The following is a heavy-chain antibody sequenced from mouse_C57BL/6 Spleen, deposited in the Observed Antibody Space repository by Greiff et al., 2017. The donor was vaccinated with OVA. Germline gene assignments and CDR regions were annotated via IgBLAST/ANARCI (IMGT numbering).Heavy chain of an antibody. J-gene: IGHJ3*01. D-gene: IGHD3-2*02. CDR1: GYTFTSYG. Sequence: VQLVESGAELARPGASVKLSCKASGYTFTSYGISWVKQRTGQGLEWIGEIYPRSGNTYYNEKFKGKATLTADKSSSTAYMELRSLTSEDSAVYFCATRDSSGSFAYWGQGTLVTVSA. CDR2: IYPRSGNT. CDR3: ATRDSSGSFAY. V-gene: IGHV1-81*01.